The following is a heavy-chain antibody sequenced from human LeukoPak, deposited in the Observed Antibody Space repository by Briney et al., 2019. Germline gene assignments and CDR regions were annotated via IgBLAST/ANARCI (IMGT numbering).Heavy chain of an antibody. V-gene: IGHV3-7*05. D-gene: IGHD6-19*01. CDR1: GFTFSNDW. Sequence: GGALRLSCAASGFTFSNDWMSWVRQAPGKGLEWVSNIKEDGSRNHYVDSVKGRFTISRDNAKSSLYLQMNSLRAEDTAVYYCARQLSGWYDADPYWGQGTLVTVSS. CDR3: ARQLSGWYDADPY. J-gene: IGHJ4*02. CDR2: IKEDGSRN.